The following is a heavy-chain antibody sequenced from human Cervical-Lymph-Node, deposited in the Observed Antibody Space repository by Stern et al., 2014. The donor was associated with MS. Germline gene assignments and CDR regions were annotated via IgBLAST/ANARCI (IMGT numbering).Heavy chain of an antibody. CDR1: GLTFDDYA. D-gene: IGHD6-13*01. CDR2: ISWNSDNI. J-gene: IGHJ3*02. V-gene: IGHV3-9*01. Sequence: EVQLVESGGGLVQPGRSLRLSCAVSGLTFDDYAMHWVRQAPGKGLEWVSGISWNSDNIGYAESVKGRFTISRDNVKNSLYLQMNTLRPEDTALYYCAKDGSSSLTGGAFDIWGQGTMVTVSS. CDR3: AKDGSSSLTGGAFDI.